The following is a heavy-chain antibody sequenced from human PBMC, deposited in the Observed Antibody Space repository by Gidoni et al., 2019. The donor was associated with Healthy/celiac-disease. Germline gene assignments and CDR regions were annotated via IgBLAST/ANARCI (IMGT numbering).Heavy chain of an antibody. CDR1: GFTFYDYA. D-gene: IGHD6-13*01. V-gene: IGHV3-9*01. J-gene: IGHJ3*02. Sequence: EVQLVESGGGLVQPGRSLRLSCAASGFTFYDYAMHLCRQAPGKGLEVVSGIRWNSGSIGYADSVKGRFTISRDNAKNSLYLQMNSLRAEDTALYYCAKDPGRGSSWYNAFDIWGQGTMVTVSS. CDR3: AKDPGRGSSWYNAFDI. CDR2: IRWNSGSI.